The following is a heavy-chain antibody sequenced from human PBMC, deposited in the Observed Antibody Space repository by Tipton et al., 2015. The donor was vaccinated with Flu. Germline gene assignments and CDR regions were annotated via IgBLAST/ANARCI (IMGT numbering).Heavy chain of an antibody. Sequence: VQLVQSGGGVVQPGRSLRLSCAASGFSFSSYGIHWVRQAPGKGLEWVANIRQDGGEKYYVDSVKGRFTISRDNAKNSMYLQMNSLRAEDTAVYYCARLRDNFWGQGTLVTVSS. CDR1: GFSFSSYG. V-gene: IGHV3-7*01. CDR2: IRQDGGEK. D-gene: IGHD5-24*01. J-gene: IGHJ4*02. CDR3: ARLRDNF.